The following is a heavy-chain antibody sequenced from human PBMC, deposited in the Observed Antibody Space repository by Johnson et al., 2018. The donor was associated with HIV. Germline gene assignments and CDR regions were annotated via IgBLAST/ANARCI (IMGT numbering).Heavy chain of an antibody. CDR3: AKDISQWLIRAFDI. J-gene: IGHJ3*02. CDR1: GFTFSNAW. D-gene: IGHD5-12*01. CDR2: IKSKTDGGTT. Sequence: VQLVESGGGLVKPGGSLRLSCAASGFTFSNAWMSWVRQAPGKGLEWVGRIKSKTDGGTTDYAAPVKGRFTISRDDSKNTLYLQMNSLRAEDTAVYYCAKDISQWLIRAFDIWGQGTMVTVSS. V-gene: IGHV3-15*01.